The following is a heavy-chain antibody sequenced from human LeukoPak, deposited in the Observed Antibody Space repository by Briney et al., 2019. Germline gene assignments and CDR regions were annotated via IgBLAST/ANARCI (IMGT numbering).Heavy chain of an antibody. Sequence: ANYAQKFQGRVTIIADESTTTVYMDLSSLRCEDTAVYYCARDYDSRGYSVRFEYWGQGTLVTVSS. J-gene: IGHJ4*02. D-gene: IGHD3-22*01. CDR2: A. CDR3: ARDYDSRGYSVRFEY. V-gene: IGHV1-69*01.